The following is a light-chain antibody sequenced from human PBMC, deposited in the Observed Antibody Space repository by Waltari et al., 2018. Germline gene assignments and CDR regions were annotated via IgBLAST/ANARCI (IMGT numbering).Light chain of an antibody. CDR3: QQYNSEPVT. CDR2: ATS. CDR1: QGISNY. J-gene: IGKJ3*01. Sequence: DIQMTQSPSTLSASIGDRVAITCRASQGISNYLAWYQQKPGKVPKLLIYATSNSQPGVPSRFSGSGSGTEYTLTISSLQPEDVATYYCQQYNSEPVTFGPGTKVDIK. V-gene: IGKV1-27*01.